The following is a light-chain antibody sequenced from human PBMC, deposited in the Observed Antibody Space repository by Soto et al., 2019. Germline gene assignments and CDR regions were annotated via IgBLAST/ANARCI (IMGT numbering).Light chain of an antibody. CDR1: QSVRGN. Sequence: EIVMTQSPATLSVSPGERATLSCRASQSVRGNLAWYQQKPGQAPRLLIYGASTGATGIPARFSGSGSGTEFTLTISSLQSEDFAVYYCQQYNNWPPTFGQGTKVEIK. CDR3: QQYNNWPPT. V-gene: IGKV3-15*01. CDR2: GAS. J-gene: IGKJ1*01.